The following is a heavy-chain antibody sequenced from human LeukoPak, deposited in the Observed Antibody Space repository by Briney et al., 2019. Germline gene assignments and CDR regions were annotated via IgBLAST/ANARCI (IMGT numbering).Heavy chain of an antibody. Sequence: GGSLRLSCAASGFTFSSHGMSWVRQAPGKGLEWVSTISGSGDNTYYADSVKGRFTISRDNSKNTLYLQMNSLRAEDTAVYYCAKVRMVGAAPPDAFDIWGQGTMVTVSS. CDR1: GFTFSSHG. CDR3: AKVRMVGAAPPDAFDI. CDR2: ISGSGDNT. V-gene: IGHV3-23*01. J-gene: IGHJ3*02. D-gene: IGHD1-26*01.